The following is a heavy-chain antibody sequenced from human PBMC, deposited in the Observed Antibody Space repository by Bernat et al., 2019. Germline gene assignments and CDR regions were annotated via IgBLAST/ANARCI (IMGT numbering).Heavy chain of an antibody. CDR3: ARDGDNGVLWCGDLDLDPDAFDI. J-gene: IGHJ3*02. V-gene: IGHV1-18*04. CDR2: ISPNNGDT. CDR1: GYTFTSYG. D-gene: IGHD3-10*01. Sequence: QVQLVQSGAEVKKPGASVKVSCKASGYTFTSYGISWVRQAPGQGLEWMGWISPNNGDTNYAQKLQGRVTMTTDTSTSTAYMELRSLRSDDTAVYYCARDGDNGVLWCGDLDLDPDAFDIWGQGTMVTVSS.